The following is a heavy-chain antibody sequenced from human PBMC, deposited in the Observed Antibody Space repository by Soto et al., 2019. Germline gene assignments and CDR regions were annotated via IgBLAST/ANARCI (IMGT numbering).Heavy chain of an antibody. Sequence: EVQLVESGGGLVQPGGSLRLACAASGFTFSRHWMHWVRQAPGKGLVWVSRINSDGSSTIYAEAVKGRFTISRDNAKNTLYLQMDSLRAEDTAVYYCTTFHYYDSTGYSHDLYYFDFWGQGTLVTVSS. V-gene: IGHV3-74*01. CDR3: TTFHYYDSTGYSHDLYYFDF. CDR1: GFTFSRHW. J-gene: IGHJ4*02. CDR2: INSDGSST. D-gene: IGHD3-22*01.